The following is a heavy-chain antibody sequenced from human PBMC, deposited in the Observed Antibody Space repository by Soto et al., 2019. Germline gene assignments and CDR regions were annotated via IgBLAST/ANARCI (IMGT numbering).Heavy chain of an antibody. CDR3: ASPPYCSGGSCSPPPLDY. CDR1: GWSFSSYY. CDR2: IDHSGST. Sequence: PSETLSLTCAVYGWSFSSYYWSWIRQPPGKGLEWIGEIDHSGSTNYNPSLKSRVTISVDTSKNQFSLKLSSVTAADTAVYYCASPPYCSGGSCSPPPLDYWGQGTLVTVSS. V-gene: IGHV4-34*01. D-gene: IGHD2-15*01. J-gene: IGHJ4*02.